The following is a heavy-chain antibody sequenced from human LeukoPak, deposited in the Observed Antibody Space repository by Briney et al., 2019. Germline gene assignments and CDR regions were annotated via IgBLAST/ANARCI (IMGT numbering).Heavy chain of an antibody. V-gene: IGHV4-39*01. J-gene: IGHJ6*03. CDR2: IYYSGST. Sequence: PSETLSLTCTVSGGSISSNNSYWGWIRPPPGKGLEWIGSIYYSGSTYYNPSLKSRVTISVDTSKNQFSLKLSSVTAADTAVYFCARLSPWEFTYYYYYMDVWGKGTTVTVSS. CDR3: ARLSPWEFTYYYYYMDV. D-gene: IGHD3-10*01. CDR1: GGSISSNNSY.